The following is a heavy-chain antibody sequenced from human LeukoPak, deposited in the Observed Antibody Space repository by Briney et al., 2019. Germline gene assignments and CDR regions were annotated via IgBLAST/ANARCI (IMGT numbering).Heavy chain of an antibody. Sequence: SETLSLTCTVSGGSISSSSYYWGWIRQPPGKGLEWIGSIYYSGSTYYNPSLKSRVTISVDTSKNQFSLKLSSVTAADTAVYYCARRSVITTFMLGPFDPWGQGTLVTVSS. CDR3: ARRSVITTFMLGPFDP. J-gene: IGHJ5*02. D-gene: IGHD3-22*01. CDR2: IYYSGST. CDR1: GGSISSSSYY. V-gene: IGHV4-39*01.